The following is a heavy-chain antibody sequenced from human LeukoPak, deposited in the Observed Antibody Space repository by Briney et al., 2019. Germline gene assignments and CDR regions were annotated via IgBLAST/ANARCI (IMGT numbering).Heavy chain of an antibody. CDR3: AKYGNYLVD. Sequence: PSETLSLTCTVSGDSISGYYWSWIRQPPGKGLEYIEYVYYSGATNSNPSLKSRVTISLDTSKNQFSLKLNSVTAADTAVYYCAKYGNYLVDWGQGTLVTVSS. J-gene: IGHJ4*02. D-gene: IGHD2/OR15-2a*01. CDR1: GDSISGYY. V-gene: IGHV4-59*01. CDR2: VYYSGAT.